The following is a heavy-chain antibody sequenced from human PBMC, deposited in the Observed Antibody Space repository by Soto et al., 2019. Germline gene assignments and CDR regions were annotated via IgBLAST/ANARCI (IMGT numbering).Heavy chain of an antibody. V-gene: IGHV3-7*04. CDR1: GFTFSSNW. D-gene: IGHD2-2*01. J-gene: IGHJ4*02. Sequence: PGGSLRLSCAASGFTFSSNWMTWVRQAPGKGLEWVGNIRQDGSEKNYVDSVKGRFTISRDNAKNPLYLQMNSLRAEDTAVYYCAREIVVARGASYFDYWGPGTLVTVSS. CDR2: IRQDGSEK. CDR3: AREIVVARGASYFDY.